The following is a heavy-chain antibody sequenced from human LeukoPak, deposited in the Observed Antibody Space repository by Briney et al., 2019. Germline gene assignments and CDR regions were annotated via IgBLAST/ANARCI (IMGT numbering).Heavy chain of an antibody. D-gene: IGHD5-18*01. CDR2: IYYSGST. CDR1: GGSISSYY. V-gene: IGHV4-59*08. CDR3: AGIRGYSYFNGFDP. J-gene: IGHJ5*02. Sequence: SETLSLTCTVSGGSISSYYCSWIRQPPGKGLEWIGYIYYSGSTNYNPSLKSRVTISVDTSKNQFSLKLSSVTAADTAVYYCAGIRGYSYFNGFDPWGQGTLVTVSS.